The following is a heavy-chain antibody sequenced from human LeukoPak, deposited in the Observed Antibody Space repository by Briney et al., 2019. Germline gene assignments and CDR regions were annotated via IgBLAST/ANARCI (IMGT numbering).Heavy chain of an antibody. D-gene: IGHD1-7*01. J-gene: IGHJ4*02. CDR2: TYYRSKWYN. CDR1: GDSVSSNSAA. V-gene: IGHV6-1*01. Sequence: SQTLSLTCAISGDSVSSNSAAWNWIRQSPSRGLEWLGRTYYRSKWYNDYAISVKSRITINPDTSKNQFSLQLNSVTPEDTAVYYCARVGTPAGTTPFDYWGQGTLVTVSS. CDR3: ARVGTPAGTTPFDY.